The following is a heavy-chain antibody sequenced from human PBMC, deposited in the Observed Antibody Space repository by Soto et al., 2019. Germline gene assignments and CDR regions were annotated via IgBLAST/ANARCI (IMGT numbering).Heavy chain of an antibody. J-gene: IGHJ3*02. V-gene: IGHV4-39*01. Sequence: QLQLQESGPGLVKPSETLSLTCTVSGGSISSSSYYWGWIRQPPGKGLEWIGSIYYSGSTYYNPSLKSRVTIPVDTSKNQFSLKLSSVTAADTAVYYCARHDYGDYEGRGAFDIWGQGTMVTVSS. CDR3: ARHDYGDYEGRGAFDI. CDR2: IYYSGST. D-gene: IGHD4-17*01. CDR1: GGSISSSSYY.